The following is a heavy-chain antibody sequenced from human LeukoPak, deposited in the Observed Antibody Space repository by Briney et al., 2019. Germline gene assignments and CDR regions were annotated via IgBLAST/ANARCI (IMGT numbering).Heavy chain of an antibody. V-gene: IGHV4-4*07. CDR2: FHSSGSI. CDR1: GGSISIFY. CDR3: ARGTFKDGLDV. Sequence: TSETLSLTCTVSGGSISIFYWSWIRQPAGKGLDWIGRFHSSGSINHNPSLKSRVTLSVDTSKNQFSLKLTSVAAADTAVYYCARGTFKDGLDVWGQGTTVTVSS. D-gene: IGHD2/OR15-2a*01. J-gene: IGHJ6*02.